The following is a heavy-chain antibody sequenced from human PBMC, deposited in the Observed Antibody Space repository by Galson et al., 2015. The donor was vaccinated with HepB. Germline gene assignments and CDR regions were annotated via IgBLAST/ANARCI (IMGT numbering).Heavy chain of an antibody. Sequence: SVKVSCKASGGTFSSYAISWVRQAPGQGLEWMGGIIPIFGTANYAQKFQGRVTITADESTSTAYMELSSLRSEDTAVYYCARDLRPSEFRELLYYAFDIWGQGTMVTVSS. D-gene: IGHD3-10*01. CDR1: GGTFSSYA. V-gene: IGHV1-69*13. CDR3: ARDLRPSEFRELLYYAFDI. CDR2: IIPIFGTA. J-gene: IGHJ3*02.